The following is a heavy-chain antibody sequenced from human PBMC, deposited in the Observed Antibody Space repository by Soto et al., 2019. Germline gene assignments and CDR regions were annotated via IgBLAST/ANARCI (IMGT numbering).Heavy chain of an antibody. CDR3: AREGYSTLYYYYYGMDV. J-gene: IGHJ6*02. CDR2: IYYSGST. CDR1: GGPISSYY. D-gene: IGHD4-4*01. Sequence: PSETLSLTCTVSGGPISSYYWSWIRQPPGKGLEWIGYIYYSGSTNYNPSLKSRVTISVDTSKNQFSLKLSSVTAADTAVYYCAREGYSTLYYYYYGMDVWGQGTTVTVSS. V-gene: IGHV4-59*01.